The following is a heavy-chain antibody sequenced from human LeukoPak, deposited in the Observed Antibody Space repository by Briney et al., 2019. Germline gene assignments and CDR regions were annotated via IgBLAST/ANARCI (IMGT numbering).Heavy chain of an antibody. D-gene: IGHD2-21*01. V-gene: IGHV3-23*01. CDR2: ISGSGDNT. Sequence: GGSLRLSCAASGFTFSICAMNWVRQAPGRGPEWVSGISGSGDNTYYADSVKGRFTISRDNSKNMLYLQMNSLRAEDTAVYYCAKDAFVSYFDYWGQGILVTVSS. CDR3: AKDAFVSYFDY. CDR1: GFTFSICA. J-gene: IGHJ4*02.